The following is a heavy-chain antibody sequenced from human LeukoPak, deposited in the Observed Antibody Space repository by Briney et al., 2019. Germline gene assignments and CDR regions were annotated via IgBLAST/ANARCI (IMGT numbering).Heavy chain of an antibody. CDR3: AREKYYGSGGIDY. J-gene: IGHJ4*02. Sequence: SVKVSCKASGGTFSSYAISWVRQAPGQGLEWMGRIIPIFGTANYAQRFQGRVTITTDESTSTAYMELRSLRSEDTAVYYCAREKYYGSGGIDYWGQGTLVTVSS. CDR2: IIPIFGTA. CDR1: GGTFSSYA. V-gene: IGHV1-69*05. D-gene: IGHD3-10*01.